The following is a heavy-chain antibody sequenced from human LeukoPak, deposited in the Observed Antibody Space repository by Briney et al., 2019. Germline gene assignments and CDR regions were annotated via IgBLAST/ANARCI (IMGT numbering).Heavy chain of an antibody. Sequence: PTGGSLRPSCAVSGITLSNYGMSWVRQAPGKGLEWVAGISDSGGSTNYADSVKGRFTISRDNPKNTLYLQMNSLRAEDTAVYFCAKRGIVIRAVIIVGFHKEAYYFDYWGQGALVTVSS. D-gene: IGHD3-10*01. J-gene: IGHJ4*02. CDR1: GITLSNYG. CDR3: AKRGIVIRAVIIVGFHKEAYYFDY. CDR2: ISDSGGST. V-gene: IGHV3-23*01.